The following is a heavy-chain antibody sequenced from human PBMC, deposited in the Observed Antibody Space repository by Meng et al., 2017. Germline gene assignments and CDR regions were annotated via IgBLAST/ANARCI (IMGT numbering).Heavy chain of an antibody. D-gene: IGHD6-13*01. CDR3: ARSRFRIAAAYDAFDI. J-gene: IGHJ3*02. V-gene: IGHV3-21*01. CDR1: GLTFSSYS. CDR2: ISSSSSYI. Sequence: GESLKISCAASGLTFSSYSMNWVRQAPGKGLEWVSSISSSSSYIYYADSVKGRFTISRDNAKNSLYLQMNSLRAEDTAVYYCARSRFRIAAAYDAFDIWGQGTMVTVSS.